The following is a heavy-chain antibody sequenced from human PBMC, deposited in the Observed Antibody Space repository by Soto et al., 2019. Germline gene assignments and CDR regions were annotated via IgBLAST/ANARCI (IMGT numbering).Heavy chain of an antibody. D-gene: IGHD3-3*01. V-gene: IGHV3-23*01. Sequence: GGSLRLSCAASGFTFNNYAMTWVRQAPGKGLEWVSGISASGGSTNYADSVKGRITISRDNSKNTLYLQMNSLRAEDTAVYYCAKAAPYDSWRGYPGTFGYWGQGSLVTVSS. J-gene: IGHJ4*02. CDR2: ISASGGST. CDR1: GFTFNNYA. CDR3: AKAAPYDSWRGYPGTFGY.